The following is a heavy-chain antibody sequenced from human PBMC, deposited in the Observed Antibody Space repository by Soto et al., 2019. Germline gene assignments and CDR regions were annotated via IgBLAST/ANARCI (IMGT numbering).Heavy chain of an antibody. J-gene: IGHJ6*02. CDR1: GFSFSSYS. Sequence: GGSLRLSCVTSGFSFSSYSMNWVRQTPGKGLEWVSSMSSRSNYKNYADSVKGRFTIPRDNAKNSLFLQMTSLRAEDTAVYYCARGGYSGPLGFFSYYYAAMDVWGQGTTVTVSS. CDR3: ARGGYSGPLGFFSYYYAAMDV. D-gene: IGHD5-12*01. V-gene: IGHV3-21*01. CDR2: MSSRSNYK.